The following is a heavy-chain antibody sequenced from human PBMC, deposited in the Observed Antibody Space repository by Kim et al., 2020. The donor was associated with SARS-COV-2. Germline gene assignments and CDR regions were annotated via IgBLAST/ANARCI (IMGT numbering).Heavy chain of an antibody. V-gene: IGHV3-48*03. J-gene: IGHJ4*03. CDR2: ISAGGTTI. CDR3: ARGAYSSSSGFDF. D-gene: IGHD6-6*01. CDR1: GFIFRDYE. Sequence: GGSLRLSCAVSGFIFRDYEMNWVRQAPGKGLEWVSYISAGGTTIHYVDSVKGRFTFSRDNAENSMHLQMNSLRAEDTAIYYCARGAYSSSSGFDFWGQGT.